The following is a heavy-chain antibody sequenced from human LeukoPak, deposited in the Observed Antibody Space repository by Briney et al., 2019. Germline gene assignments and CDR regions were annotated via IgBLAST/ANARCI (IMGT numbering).Heavy chain of an antibody. Sequence: GGSLRLSCAASGFTFSSYAMSWVRQAPGKGLEWVSAISGSGGSTYYADSVKGRFTISRDNSKNTLYLQMNSLRAEATAVYYCAKDQARWWNYFDYWGQGTLVTVSS. D-gene: IGHD2-15*01. CDR3: AKDQARWWNYFDY. V-gene: IGHV3-23*01. J-gene: IGHJ4*02. CDR1: GFTFSSYA. CDR2: ISGSGGST.